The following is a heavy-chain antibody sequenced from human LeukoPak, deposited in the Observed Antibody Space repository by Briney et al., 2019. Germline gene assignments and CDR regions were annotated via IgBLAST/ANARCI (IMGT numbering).Heavy chain of an antibody. Sequence: GGSLRLSCAASGFTFSSYAMHWVRQAPGKGLEYVSAISSNGGSTYYANSVKGRFTISRDNSKNTLYLQMGSLRAEDMAVYYCARDLNSGYXDYXPPGXLVTVX. CDR1: GFTFSSYA. D-gene: IGHD5-12*01. CDR2: ISSNGGST. V-gene: IGHV3-64*01. CDR3: ARDLNSGYXDY. J-gene: IGHJ4*02.